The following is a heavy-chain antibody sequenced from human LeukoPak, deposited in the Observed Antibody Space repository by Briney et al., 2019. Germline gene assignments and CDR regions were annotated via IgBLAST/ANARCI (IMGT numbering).Heavy chain of an antibody. CDR2: IYYSGST. V-gene: IGHV4-59*12. D-gene: IGHD3-22*01. CDR3: ARVSPYFYDSSGYPFDY. CDR1: GGSISSYY. Sequence: SETLSLTCTVSGGSISSYYWSWIRQPPGKGLEWIGYIYYSGSTNYNPPLKSRVTISVDTSKNQFSLKLSSVTAADTAVYYCARVSPYFYDSSGYPFDYWGQGTLVTVSS. J-gene: IGHJ4*02.